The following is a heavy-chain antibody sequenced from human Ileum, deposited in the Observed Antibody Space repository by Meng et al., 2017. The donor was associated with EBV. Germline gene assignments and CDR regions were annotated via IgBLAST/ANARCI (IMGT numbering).Heavy chain of an antibody. CDR1: GFSLSTNGVG. CDR3: AHKPSGEDFFDY. D-gene: IGHD3-16*01. CDR2: IYYDDYQ. J-gene: IGHJ4*02. Sequence: QTTLNHSGPTRLKPTHTLTLTCSFSGFSLSTNGVGVGWIRQPPGKALEWLALIYYDDYQRYIPSLKTRLTITRVTSKSQVVLAMTNMDPVDTATYYCAHKPSGEDFFDYWGQGTLVTVSS. V-gene: IGHV2-5*02.